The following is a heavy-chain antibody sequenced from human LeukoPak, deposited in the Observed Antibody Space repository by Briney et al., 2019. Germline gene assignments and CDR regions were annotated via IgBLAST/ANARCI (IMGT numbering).Heavy chain of an antibody. J-gene: IGHJ4*02. D-gene: IGHD3-22*01. CDR3: ARDRSDYYDSSGYDRGELDY. CDR1: GFTFRLYS. Sequence: PGGSLRLSCAASGFTFRLYSMNWARQAPGKGLEGVSSIRCSSCYILYAVPVKGRFTISRDNPKHSLYIQMNSLRAEDTAVYYCARDRSDYYDSSGYDRGELDYWGQGTLVTVSS. CDR2: IRCSSCYI. V-gene: IGHV3-21*01.